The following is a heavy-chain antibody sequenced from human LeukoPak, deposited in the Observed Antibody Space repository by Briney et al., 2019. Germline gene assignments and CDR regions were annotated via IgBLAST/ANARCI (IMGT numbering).Heavy chain of an antibody. Sequence: GGSLRLSCEASGFTFSSYEMNWVRQAPGKGLEWVSYISSSGSTKYYADSVKGRFTISRDNAKNSLYLQMNSLRAEDTAVYYCASPTQVRFYWGQGTLVTVSS. V-gene: IGHV3-48*03. CDR3: ASPTQVRFY. J-gene: IGHJ4*02. D-gene: IGHD3-10*01. CDR2: ISSSGSTK. CDR1: GFTFSSYE.